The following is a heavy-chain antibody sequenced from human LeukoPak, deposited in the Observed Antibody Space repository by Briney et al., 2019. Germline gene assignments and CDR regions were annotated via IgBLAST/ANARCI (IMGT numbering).Heavy chain of an antibody. Sequence: GGSLRLSCAASGFIFSQYSINWVRQAPGKGLEWVSHIRSTGDTFYADSVKGRFTISRDNSKNTLYLQMNSLRAEDTALYYCVRDRNYYEALHRSYWGQGTLVTVSS. D-gene: IGHD1-26*01. V-gene: IGHV3-48*01. CDR3: VRDRNYYEALHRSY. CDR2: IRSTGDT. CDR1: GFIFSQYS. J-gene: IGHJ4*02.